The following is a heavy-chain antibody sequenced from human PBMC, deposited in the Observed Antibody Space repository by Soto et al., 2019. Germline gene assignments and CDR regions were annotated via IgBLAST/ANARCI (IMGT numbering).Heavy chain of an antibody. CDR3: AREAIAAAGPLDY. Sequence: GGSLRLSCAAYGLIFRTYAMHSVRQAQGKGLEWVAVIWSDGSEKYYADSVKGRFIISRDNSNNALFLQMSSLRAEDTAVYYCAREAIAAAGPLDYWGPGTLVTVSS. CDR1: GLIFRTYA. J-gene: IGHJ4*02. D-gene: IGHD6-13*01. CDR2: IWSDGSEK. V-gene: IGHV3-33*01.